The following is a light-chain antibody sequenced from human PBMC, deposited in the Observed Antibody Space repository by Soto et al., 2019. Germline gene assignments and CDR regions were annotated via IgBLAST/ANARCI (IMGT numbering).Light chain of an antibody. Sequence: ETVLTQSPGTLSLSPGERATLSCRASQTIRSNYLAWYRQTPGQAPRRLIYGASNRATGIADRFSGSGSGTDFTLIISRLEPEDFAVYYCQQYGSSPWTFGQGTKVEIK. V-gene: IGKV3-20*01. CDR3: QQYGSSPWT. CDR2: GAS. J-gene: IGKJ1*01. CDR1: QTIRSNY.